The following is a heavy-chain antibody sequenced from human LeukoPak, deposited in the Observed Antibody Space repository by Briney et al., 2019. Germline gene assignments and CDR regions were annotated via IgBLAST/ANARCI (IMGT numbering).Heavy chain of an antibody. CDR2: MNPNSGNT. J-gene: IGHJ4*02. D-gene: IGHD6-13*01. CDR3: ARGGIAAAAGLFDY. V-gene: IGHV1-8*01. Sequence: ASVKVSCKASGYTFTSYDINWVRQATGQGLEWMGWMNPNSGNTGYAQKFQGRATMTRNTSISTAYMELGSLRSEDTAVYYCARGGIAAAAGLFDYWGQGTLVTVSS. CDR1: GYTFTSYD.